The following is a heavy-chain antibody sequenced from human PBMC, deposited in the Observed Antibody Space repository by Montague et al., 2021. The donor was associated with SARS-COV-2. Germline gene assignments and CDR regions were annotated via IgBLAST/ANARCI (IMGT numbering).Heavy chain of an antibody. D-gene: IGHD3-16*01. CDR1: GGSISSYY. Sequence: SETLSLTCTVSGGSISSYYWSWIRQPPGKGLEWIGYIYYSGSTNHNPSLKSRVTISVDTSKNQFSLKLSSVTAADTAVYYCAGGFDLWGRGTLVTVSS. CDR2: IYYSGST. J-gene: IGHJ2*01. CDR3: AGGFDL. V-gene: IGHV4-59*01.